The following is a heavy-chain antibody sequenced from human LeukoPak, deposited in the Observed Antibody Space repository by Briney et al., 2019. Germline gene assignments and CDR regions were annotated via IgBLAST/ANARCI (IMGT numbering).Heavy chain of an antibody. CDR1: GFTFSSYA. J-gene: IGHJ4*02. V-gene: IGHV3-23*01. CDR3: AKARTYYYDSSGYYNPFDY. D-gene: IGHD3-22*01. CDR2: ISGSGGST. Sequence: GGSLRLFCAASGFTFSSYAMSWVRQASGKGLEWVLAISGSGGSTYYADSVRGRFTISRDNSKNTLYLQMNSLRAEDTAVYYCAKARTYYYDSSGYYNPFDYWGQGTLVTVSS.